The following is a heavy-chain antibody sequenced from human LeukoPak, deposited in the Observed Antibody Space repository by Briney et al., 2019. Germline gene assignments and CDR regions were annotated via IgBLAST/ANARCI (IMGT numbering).Heavy chain of an antibody. V-gene: IGHV4-34*01. D-gene: IGHD6-6*01. CDR2: INHSGST. J-gene: IGHJ4*02. CDR3: ARAGHSSSSRGYFDY. Sequence: PSETLSLTCAVYGGSFSGYYWSWIRQPPGKGPEWIGEINHSGSTNYNPSLKSRVTISVDTSKNQFSLKLSSVTAADTAVYYCARAGHSSSSRGYFDYWGQGTLVTVSS. CDR1: GGSFSGYY.